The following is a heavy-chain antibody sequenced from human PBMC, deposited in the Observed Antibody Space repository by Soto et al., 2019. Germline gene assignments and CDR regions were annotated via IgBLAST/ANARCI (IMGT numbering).Heavy chain of an antibody. CDR3: AREQWLVMDV. V-gene: IGHV4-31*03. Sequence: QVQLQESGPGLVKPSQTLSLTCTVSGGSISSGGYYWSWIRQHPGKGLEWIGYFYYSGRTYYNPSLKSRVTIPVDTSKNQFALKLSSVTAADTAVYFCAREQWLVMDVWGKGTTVTVSS. CDR2: FYYSGRT. D-gene: IGHD6-19*01. J-gene: IGHJ6*03. CDR1: GGSISSGGYY.